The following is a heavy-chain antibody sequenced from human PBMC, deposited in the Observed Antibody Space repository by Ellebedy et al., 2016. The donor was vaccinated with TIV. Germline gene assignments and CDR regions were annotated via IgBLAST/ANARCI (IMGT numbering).Heavy chain of an antibody. CDR1: GFTFSCCA. D-gene: IGHD6-13*01. J-gene: IGHJ4*02. V-gene: IGHV3-23*01. CDR2: ISNSGDTT. CDR3: AKLAGISRWYAEY. Sequence: GESLKISCAASGFTFSCCAMSWVRQAPGKGLEWVSVISNSGDTTYADSVRGRFTISRDNSINTLYLQMNSLRADDTAIYYCAKLAGISRWYAEYWGQGTLVTVSS.